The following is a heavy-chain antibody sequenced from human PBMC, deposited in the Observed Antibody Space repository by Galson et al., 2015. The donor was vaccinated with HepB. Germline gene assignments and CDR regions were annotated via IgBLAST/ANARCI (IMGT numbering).Heavy chain of an antibody. J-gene: IGHJ4*02. CDR3: ARTFYFDY. V-gene: IGHV3-30*04. CDR2: VSSDENNI. Sequence: SLRLSCAASGFNVRAYAMHWVRQTPGKGLEWVAVVSSDENNIYYADSVRGRFTISRDNSRDTLYLQMNSLRAEDTAVYYCARTFYFDYWGQGTLVTVSS. CDR1: GFNVRAYA.